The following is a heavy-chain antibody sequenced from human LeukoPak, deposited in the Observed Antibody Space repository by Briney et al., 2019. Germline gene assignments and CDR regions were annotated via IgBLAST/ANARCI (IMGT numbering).Heavy chain of an antibody. V-gene: IGHV4-59*11. CDR3: ARGWDTAMVPFDY. CDR1: GGSISSHY. CDR2: IYYSGST. Sequence: PSETLSLTCTVSGGSISSHYWSWIRQPPGKGLEWIGYIYYSGSTNYNPSLKSRVTISVDTSKNQFSLELSSVTAADTAVYYCARGWDTAMVPFDYWGQGTLVTVSS. J-gene: IGHJ4*02. D-gene: IGHD5-18*01.